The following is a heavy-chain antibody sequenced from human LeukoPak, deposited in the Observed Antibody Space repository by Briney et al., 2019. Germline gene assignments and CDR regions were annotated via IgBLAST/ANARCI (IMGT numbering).Heavy chain of an antibody. Sequence: ASVKVSCKASGYMFTGYFMHWVRQAPGQGLEWMGWINPDSGGTFYAQKFQGRVTMTRDTSISTAYMELSRLRSDDSAVYYCTRDPPPGYSGYDYWGQGTLVTVSS. V-gene: IGHV1-2*02. J-gene: IGHJ4*02. CDR3: TRDPPPGYSGYDY. CDR1: GYMFTGYF. CDR2: INPDSGGT. D-gene: IGHD5-12*01.